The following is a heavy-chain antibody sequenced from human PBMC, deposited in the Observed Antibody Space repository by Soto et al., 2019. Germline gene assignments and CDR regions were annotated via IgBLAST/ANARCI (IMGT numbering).Heavy chain of an antibody. CDR3: APDTKTGVVVPGAPKY. D-gene: IGHD2-2*01. CDR1: RFTFSNYG. J-gene: IGHJ4*02. V-gene: IGHV3-30*03. CDR2: ISYDGTNH. Sequence: QVQLVESGGGVVQPGGSLTLSCAASRFTFSNYGMHWVRQAPGEGLEWVAVISYDGTNHYYADSVRGRFTLSRDNSKNTLYLHMDRLTSDDTAVYYCAPDTKTGVVVPGAPKYWGQGTLVAVSS.